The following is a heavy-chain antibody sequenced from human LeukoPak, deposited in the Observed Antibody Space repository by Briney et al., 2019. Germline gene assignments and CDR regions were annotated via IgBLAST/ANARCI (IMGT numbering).Heavy chain of an antibody. J-gene: IGHJ4*02. CDR1: GYTFTSYG. V-gene: IGHV1-18*01. CDR2: ISAYNGNT. CDR3: ARDEDGYSSGWYYFDY. Sequence: ASVKVSCKASGYTFTSYGISWVRQAPGQGLEWMGWISAYNGNTNYAQKLQGRVTMTTDTSTSTAYMELRSLRSDDTAVYYCARDEDGYSSGWYYFDYWGQGTLVTVSS. D-gene: IGHD6-19*01.